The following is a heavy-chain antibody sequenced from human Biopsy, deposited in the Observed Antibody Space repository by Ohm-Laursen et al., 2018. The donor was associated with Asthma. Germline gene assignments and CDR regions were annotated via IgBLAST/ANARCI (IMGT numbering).Heavy chain of an antibody. CDR1: GGTFNTYV. CDR3: ARKAGSCISRTCYSLDF. D-gene: IGHD2-2*01. CDR2: VNSVFGTT. J-gene: IGHJ4*02. V-gene: IGHV1-69*01. Sequence: SSVKVSCKSLGGTFNTYVIGWVRQAPGQGLEWMGGVNSVFGTTTYPQKFQDRVTITADDSTSTVYMELSSLKSEDTAVYYCARKAGSCISRTCYSLDFWGQGTLVAVSS.